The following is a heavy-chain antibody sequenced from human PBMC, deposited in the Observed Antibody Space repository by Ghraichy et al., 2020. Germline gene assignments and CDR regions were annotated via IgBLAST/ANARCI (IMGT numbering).Heavy chain of an antibody. CDR1: GFTFSSYA. Sequence: GIQNISCAVSGFTFSSYAMHWVRQAPGRGLEWVSAISSNGGTTYYADSVKGRFTISKDNSKDTLSLQMNSLRAEDTAVYYCAKAFDFWTVGDYWGQGTLVTVSS. CDR3: AKAFDFWTVGDY. V-gene: IGHV3-23*01. CDR2: ISSNGGTT. J-gene: IGHJ4*02. D-gene: IGHD3/OR15-3a*01.